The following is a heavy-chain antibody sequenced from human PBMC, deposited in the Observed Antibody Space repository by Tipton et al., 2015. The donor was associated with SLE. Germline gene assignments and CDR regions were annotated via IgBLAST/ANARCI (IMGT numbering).Heavy chain of an antibody. CDR1: GGLIINYY. Sequence: TLSLTCTVSGGLIINYYWSWIRQSPGKGLEWIGYIYYTGSTNYNPSLKSRVTISVDTSKNQFSLKLSSVTAADTAVYYCARGYCSSTSCYGDWGQGTLVTVSS. V-gene: IGHV4-59*08. CDR2: IYYTGST. D-gene: IGHD2-2*01. J-gene: IGHJ4*02. CDR3: ARGYCSSTSCYGD.